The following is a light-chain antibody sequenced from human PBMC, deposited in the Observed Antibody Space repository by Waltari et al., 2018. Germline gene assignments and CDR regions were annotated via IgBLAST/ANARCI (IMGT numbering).Light chain of an antibody. J-gene: IGLJ2*01. Sequence: QSALTQPASVSGSPGQSITVSCTGTSSDVGSYNLVSWYQQHPGKAPKLMIYEGSKRPSGVSNGSSGSKSGTTASLTISGRQAEDEADYYCCSYAGSSTLLFGGGTKVTVL. CDR1: SSDVGSYNL. CDR3: CSYAGSSTLL. CDR2: EGS. V-gene: IGLV2-23*01.